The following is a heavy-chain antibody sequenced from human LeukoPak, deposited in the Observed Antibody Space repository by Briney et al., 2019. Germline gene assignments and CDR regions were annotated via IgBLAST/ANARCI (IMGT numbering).Heavy chain of an antibody. CDR1: GGSISSRNW. D-gene: IGHD1-26*01. V-gene: IGHV4-4*02. CDR2: IYHSGST. J-gene: IGHJ4*02. Sequence: SETLSLTCAVSGGSISSRNWWSWVRQPPGKGLEWIGEIYHSGSTNYNPSLKSRVTISVDTSKNQFSLKLSSVTAADTAVYYCASLVGATTPFDYWGQGTLVTVSS. CDR3: ASLVGATTPFDY.